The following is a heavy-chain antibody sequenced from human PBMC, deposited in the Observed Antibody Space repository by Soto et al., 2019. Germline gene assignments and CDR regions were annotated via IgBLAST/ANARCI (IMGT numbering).Heavy chain of an antibody. Sequence: PSETLSLTCAVYGGSFSGYYWSGIRQPPGKGLEWIGEINHSGSTNYNPPLKSRVTISVDTSKNQFSLKLSSVTAADTAVYYCARAREGGYSGIDYWGQGTLVTVSS. D-gene: IGHD3-22*01. J-gene: IGHJ4*02. CDR3: ARAREGGYSGIDY. CDR1: GGSFSGYY. CDR2: INHSGST. V-gene: IGHV4-34*01.